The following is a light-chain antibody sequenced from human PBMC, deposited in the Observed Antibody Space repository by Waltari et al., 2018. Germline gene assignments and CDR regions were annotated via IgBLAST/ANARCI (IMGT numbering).Light chain of an antibody. CDR2: KSS. CDR3: QQYDIYWT. CDR1: QNIGSW. Sequence: DIQMTQSPSTLSASVGDRVTITCRASQNIGSWLAWYHQKPGKAPNLLIYKSSDSETGVPSRYSGSGSGTEFTLTISSLQPDDFATYYCQQYDIYWTFGQGTTVEMK. J-gene: IGKJ1*01. V-gene: IGKV1-5*03.